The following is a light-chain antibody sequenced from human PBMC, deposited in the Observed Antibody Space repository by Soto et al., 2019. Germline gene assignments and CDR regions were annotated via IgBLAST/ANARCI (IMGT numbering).Light chain of an antibody. J-gene: IGKJ4*01. CDR2: DES. V-gene: IGKV3-11*01. CDR1: QSVSSY. CDR3: QHSSKWLTT. Sequence: EIVLTQSPATLSLSPGERATLSCRASQSVSSYFACYQQKPGQAPSLLIYDESNRTTGTPARFSGSGSGTDFTPTISSLEPEDFAVYYCQHSSKWLTTFGGGTKVETK.